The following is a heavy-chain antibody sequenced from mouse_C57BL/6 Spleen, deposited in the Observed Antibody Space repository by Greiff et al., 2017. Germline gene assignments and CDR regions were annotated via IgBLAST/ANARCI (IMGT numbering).Heavy chain of an antibody. V-gene: IGHV2-2*01. CDR3: ARNRYYGGGEDFAY. CDR1: GFSFTSYG. Sequence: QVQLQQSGPGLVQPSQSLSITCTVSGFSFTSYGVHWVRQSPGKGLEWLGVIWSGGSTDYNAAFISRLGISTDNTNSQVFFKMNSLQADDNAIYYCARNRYYGGGEDFAYWGQGTLVTVSA. J-gene: IGHJ3*01. D-gene: IGHD1-1*01. CDR2: IWSGGST.